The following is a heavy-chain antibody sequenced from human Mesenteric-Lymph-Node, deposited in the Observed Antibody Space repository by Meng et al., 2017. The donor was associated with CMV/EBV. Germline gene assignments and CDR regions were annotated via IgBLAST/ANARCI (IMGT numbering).Heavy chain of an antibody. J-gene: IGHJ4*02. CDR1: GRTFNRYG. CDR3: AAEYQLLNTPYFEY. Sequence: GGSLRLSCEDSGRTFNRYGIHWVRQAPGKGLEWVSLISYDGGTKKYADSVKGRLTISRDNSKNTVYLQMDTLRPDDTAIYYCAAEYQLLNTPYFEYWGQGTPVTVSS. D-gene: IGHD2-2*01. CDR2: ISYDGGTK. V-gene: IGHV3-30*03.